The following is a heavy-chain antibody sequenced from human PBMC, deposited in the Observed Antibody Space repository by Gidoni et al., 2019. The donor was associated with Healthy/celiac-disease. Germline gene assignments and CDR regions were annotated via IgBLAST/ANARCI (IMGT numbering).Heavy chain of an antibody. D-gene: IGHD2-2*01. V-gene: IGHV3-23*01. Sequence: EVQLLESGGGLVQPGGSLRLSCPASGFTFRSYAMSWVRQAPGKGLEWVSAISGSGGSTYYADSVKGRFTISRDNSKNTLYLQMNSLRAEDTAVYYCAKDGSGGYQLPQYFDYWGQGTLVTVSS. J-gene: IGHJ4*02. CDR3: AKDGSGGYQLPQYFDY. CDR2: ISGSGGST. CDR1: GFTFRSYA.